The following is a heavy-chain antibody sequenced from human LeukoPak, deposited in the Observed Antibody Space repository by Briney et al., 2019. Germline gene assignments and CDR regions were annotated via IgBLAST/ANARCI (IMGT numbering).Heavy chain of an antibody. CDR1: GFTVSSNY. CDR3: ARGSIAAIGSSKGYMDV. CDR2: ISYAGTNN. V-gene: IGHV3-30-3*01. Sequence: GGSLRLSCAASGFTVSSNYMHWVRQAPGKGLEWVAVISYAGTNNYYADSVKGRFTTSRDNSKNTLYLQMNSLRPEDTAVYYCARGSIAAIGSSKGYMDVWGKGTTVTVSS. J-gene: IGHJ6*03. D-gene: IGHD6-13*01.